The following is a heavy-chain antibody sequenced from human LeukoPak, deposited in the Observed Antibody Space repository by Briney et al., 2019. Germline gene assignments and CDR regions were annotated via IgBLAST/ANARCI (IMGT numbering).Heavy chain of an antibody. V-gene: IGHV4-34*01. D-gene: IGHD6-19*01. CDR3: ARFGVAGTLGVVDY. Sequence: SETLSLTCAVYGGSFSGYYWSWIRQPPGKGLEWIGEINHSGSTNYNPSLKSRVTISVDTSKNQFSLKLSSVTAAGTAVYYCARFGVAGTLGVVDYWGQGTLVTVSS. J-gene: IGHJ4*02. CDR2: INHSGST. CDR1: GGSFSGYY.